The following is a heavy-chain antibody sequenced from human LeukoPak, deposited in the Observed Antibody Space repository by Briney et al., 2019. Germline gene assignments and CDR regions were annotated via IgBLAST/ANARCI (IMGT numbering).Heavy chain of an antibody. D-gene: IGHD2-2*01. CDR1: GFTFSSYE. Sequence: PGGSLRLSCVASGFTFSSYEMNWVRQAPGKGLEWVSYISTFSTTIYYADSVKGRFTISRHNAENSLYLQMNSLRAEDTAVYYCANDLAPAGMYYFDYWGQGTLVTVSS. V-gene: IGHV3-48*03. J-gene: IGHJ4*02. CDR3: ANDLAPAGMYYFDY. CDR2: ISTFSTTI.